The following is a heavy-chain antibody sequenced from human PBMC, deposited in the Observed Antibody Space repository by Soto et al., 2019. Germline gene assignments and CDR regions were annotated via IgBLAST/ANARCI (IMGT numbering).Heavy chain of an antibody. CDR3: ARPIIVGALSYWSFDL. Sequence: QLQLQESGPGLVKPSETLSLTCTVTGGSIISSSYYWAWIRQPPGKGLEWIGSMHYSGNSYYNPSLKRRVTISVDTSENQFSLKLSSVTAADTAVYYCARPIIVGALSYWSFDLWGRGTLVTVST. V-gene: IGHV4-39*01. CDR2: MHYSGNS. CDR1: GGSIISSSYY. J-gene: IGHJ2*01. D-gene: IGHD1-26*01.